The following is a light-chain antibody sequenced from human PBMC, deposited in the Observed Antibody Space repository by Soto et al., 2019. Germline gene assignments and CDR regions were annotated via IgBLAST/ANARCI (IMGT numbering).Light chain of an antibody. V-gene: IGLV2-14*01. CDR2: EAS. Sequence: QSALTQPASVSAYPGQSITISCIGTYSDVGGYKHVSWYQQHPGKAPKLIIFEASNRPSGISNRFSGSKSGNTASLTISGLQADDEADYYCSSYTSSSTLYIFGTGTKVTVL. CDR1: YSDVGGYKH. J-gene: IGLJ1*01. CDR3: SSYTSSSTLYI.